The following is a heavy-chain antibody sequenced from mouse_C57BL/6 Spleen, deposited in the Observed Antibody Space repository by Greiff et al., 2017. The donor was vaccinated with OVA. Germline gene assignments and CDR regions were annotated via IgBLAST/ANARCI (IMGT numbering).Heavy chain of an antibody. Sequence: VQLQQSGPELVKPGASVKISCKASGYSFTGYYMNWVKQSPEKSLEWIGEINPSTGGTTYNQKFKAKATLTVDKSSSTAYMQLNSLTSEDSAVYFCARYYSNSHYAMDYWGQGTSVTVSS. CDR3: ARYYSNSHYAMDY. CDR2: INPSTGGT. D-gene: IGHD2-5*01. CDR1: GYSFTGYY. V-gene: IGHV1-42*01. J-gene: IGHJ4*01.